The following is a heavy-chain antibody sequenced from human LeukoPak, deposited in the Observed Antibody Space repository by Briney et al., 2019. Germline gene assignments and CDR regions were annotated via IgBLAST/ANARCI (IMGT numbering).Heavy chain of an antibody. CDR2: INPNSGGT. V-gene: IGHV1-2*02. Sequence: ASVKVSCKASGYXFTGYYMHWVRQAPGQGLEWMGWINPNSGGTNYAQKFQGRVTMARDTSISTAYMELSRLRSDDTAVYYCTRVSCSGGSCYSPFDYWGQGTLVTVSS. CDR3: TRVSCSGGSCYSPFDY. J-gene: IGHJ4*02. CDR1: GYXFTGYY. D-gene: IGHD2-15*01.